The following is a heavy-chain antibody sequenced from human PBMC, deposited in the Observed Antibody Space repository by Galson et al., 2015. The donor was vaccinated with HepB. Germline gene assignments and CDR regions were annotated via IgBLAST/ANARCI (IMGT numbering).Heavy chain of an antibody. CDR3: AKDGGLMTIAVAGNWFDP. D-gene: IGHD6-19*01. CDR1: GFTVSSNY. CDR2: ISYDGSNK. V-gene: IGHV3-30*18. J-gene: IGHJ5*02. Sequence: SLRLSCAASGFTVSSNYMSWVRQAPGKGLEWVAVISYDGSNKYYADSVKGRFTISRDNSKNTLYLQMNSLRAEDTAVYYCAKDGGLMTIAVAGNWFDPWGQGTLVTVSS.